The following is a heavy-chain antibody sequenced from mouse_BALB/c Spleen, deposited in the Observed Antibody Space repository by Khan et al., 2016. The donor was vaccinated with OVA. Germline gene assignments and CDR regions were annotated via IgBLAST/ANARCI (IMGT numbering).Heavy chain of an antibody. CDR3: ARYFGSRLAY. J-gene: IGHJ3*01. CDR1: GYTFSSSW. Sequence: VQLQESGAELVRPGSSVKISCKASGYTFSSSWMNWVKQRPGQGLEWIGQIFPGNDDADYNGKFKGKATLTADKSSRTAYMQFTSLTSEDSAVYFCARYFGSRLAYWGQGTLVTVSA. D-gene: IGHD1-1*01. V-gene: IGHV1-80*01. CDR2: IFPGNDDA.